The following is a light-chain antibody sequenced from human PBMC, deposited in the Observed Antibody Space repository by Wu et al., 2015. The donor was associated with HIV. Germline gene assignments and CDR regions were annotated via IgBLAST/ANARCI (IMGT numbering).Light chain of an antibody. Sequence: DIQMTQSPSSLSASVGDRVTISCQASQDISDHLNWYQQKVGKAPKLLIYDASNLEAGVPSGLSGSGSGTNFTLTISSLQAEDIATYYCQQYESLPVTFGGGTKVEIK. V-gene: IGKV1-33*01. CDR2: DAS. J-gene: IGKJ4*01. CDR3: QQYESLPVT. CDR1: QDISDH.